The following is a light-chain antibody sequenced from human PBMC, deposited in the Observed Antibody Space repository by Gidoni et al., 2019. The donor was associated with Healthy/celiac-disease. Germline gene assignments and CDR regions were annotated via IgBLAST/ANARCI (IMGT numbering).Light chain of an antibody. Sequence: EIVMTQSPATLSVSPGERATLSCRASQSVSSNLAWYQQKLGQAPRLLIYGASTRATGIPARFSGSGSGTEFTFTISSLQSEDFAVYYCQQYNNWPPWTFGQGTKVEIK. CDR3: QQYNNWPPWT. CDR2: GAS. J-gene: IGKJ1*01. CDR1: QSVSSN. V-gene: IGKV3-15*01.